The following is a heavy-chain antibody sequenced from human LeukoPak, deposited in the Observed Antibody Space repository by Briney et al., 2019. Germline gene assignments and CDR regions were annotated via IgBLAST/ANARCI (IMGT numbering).Heavy chain of an antibody. CDR1: GLIFSNYG. V-gene: IGHV3-33*01. CDR3: AREWGRIAVAGGPGY. J-gene: IGHJ4*02. CDR2: IWYDGQTK. Sequence: GESLRLSCEASGLIFSNYGMHWVRQAPGKGLEWLALIWYDGQTKFYADSVKGRFTISRDNSGNTLFLHMTSLRVEDTAVYYCAREWGRIAVAGGPGYWGQGALVTVSS. D-gene: IGHD6-19*01.